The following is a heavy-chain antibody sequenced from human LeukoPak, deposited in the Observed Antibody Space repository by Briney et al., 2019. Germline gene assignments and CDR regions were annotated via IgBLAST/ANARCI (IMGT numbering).Heavy chain of an antibody. D-gene: IGHD1-26*01. Sequence: AGGSLRLSCAASGFTFSTYAMHWVRQAPGKGLEWVAVTSYDGSNKYYADSVKGRFTISRDNSKNTLYLQMNSLRAEDTAVYYCASPYSGTYSYFDYWGQGTLVTVSS. CDR2: TSYDGSNK. CDR1: GFTFSTYA. J-gene: IGHJ4*02. V-gene: IGHV3-30-3*01. CDR3: ASPYSGTYSYFDY.